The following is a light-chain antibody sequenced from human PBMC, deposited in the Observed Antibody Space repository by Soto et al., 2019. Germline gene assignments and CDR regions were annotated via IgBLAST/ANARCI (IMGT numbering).Light chain of an antibody. CDR2: GAS. J-gene: IGKJ2*01. CDR3: QQYGSSPYT. CDR1: QSVYSNS. V-gene: IGKV3-20*01. Sequence: EIVLTQSPGTLSLSPGDRATLSCRASQSVYSNSLAWYQQRSGQAPRLLIFGASNRAIGIPERFSGSGSGTEFTLSISRLEPEDFAVYYCQQYGSSPYTCGQGTKLETK.